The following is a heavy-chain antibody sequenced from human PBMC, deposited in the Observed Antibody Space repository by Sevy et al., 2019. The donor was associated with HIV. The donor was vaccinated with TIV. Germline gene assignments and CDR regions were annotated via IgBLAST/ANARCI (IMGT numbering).Heavy chain of an antibody. CDR3: ARAPPVRSGDDSLNWFAP. CDR2: IHYSGST. J-gene: IGHJ5*02. Sequence: SETLSLTCSVSGGPISSYYWSWIRQPPGKRLEWIGYIHYSGSTNYNPSLNSRLTISVDTSKNQFSLRLTSVTAADTAVYYCARAPPVRSGDDSLNWFAPWGQGILVTVSS. D-gene: IGHD5-12*01. CDR1: GGPISSYY. V-gene: IGHV4-59*01.